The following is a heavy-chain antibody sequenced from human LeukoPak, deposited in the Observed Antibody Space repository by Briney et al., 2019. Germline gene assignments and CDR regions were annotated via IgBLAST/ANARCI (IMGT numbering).Heavy chain of an antibody. J-gene: IGHJ4*02. V-gene: IGHV1-18*01. CDR3: ARDRGHRYYYDTSDYYPGLVY. Sequence: ASVKVSCKASGYTFTNYGITWVRQAPGQGLEWMGWISPYNGYAKYAQKFQGRVTMTTDTSTSTAYLELRSLRSDDTAVYYCARDRGHRYYYDTSDYYPGLVYWGQGTLVTVSS. D-gene: IGHD3-22*01. CDR2: ISPYNGYA. CDR1: GYTFTNYG.